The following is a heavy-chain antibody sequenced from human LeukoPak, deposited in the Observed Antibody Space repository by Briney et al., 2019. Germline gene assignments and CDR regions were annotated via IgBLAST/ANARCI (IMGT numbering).Heavy chain of an antibody. CDR2: INHSGST. D-gene: IGHD3-22*01. CDR3: ARGQPPTYYYDSSGSTFDY. V-gene: IGHV4-34*01. J-gene: IGHJ4*02. CDR1: GGSLSGSY. Sequence: SETLSLTCAVYGGSLSGSYWSWIRQPPGKGLEWVGEINHSGSTNYNPSLKSRVTISVDTSKNQFSLKLSSVTAADTAVYYCARGQPPTYYYDSSGSTFDYWGQGTLVTVSS.